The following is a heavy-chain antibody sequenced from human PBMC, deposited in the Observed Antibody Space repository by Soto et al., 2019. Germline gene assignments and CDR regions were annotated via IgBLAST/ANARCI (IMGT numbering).Heavy chain of an antibody. Sequence: EVQLLESGGGLVQPGGSLRLSCAASGFTFSSYAMSWVRQAPGKGLEWVSAISGSGGSTYYADSVKGRFTISRDNSKNTLYLQMHSLRAEDTAVYYCAKDGPGYCSGGSCRTGAFDIWGQGTMVTVSS. D-gene: IGHD2-15*01. V-gene: IGHV3-23*01. J-gene: IGHJ3*02. CDR1: GFTFSSYA. CDR2: ISGSGGST. CDR3: AKDGPGYCSGGSCRTGAFDI.